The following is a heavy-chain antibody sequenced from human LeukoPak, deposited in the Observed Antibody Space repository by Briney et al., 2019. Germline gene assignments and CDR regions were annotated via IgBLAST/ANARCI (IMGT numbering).Heavy chain of an antibody. CDR3: ARRGITYSSSFFAY. CDR1: GGSISSDTYF. CDR2: IYYSGST. V-gene: IGHV4-39*01. J-gene: IGHJ4*02. Sequence: SETLSLTCTVSGGSISSDTYFWGWIRQPPGKGLEWIGSIYYSGSTYYNPSLKSRVTISVDTSKNQFSLNLHSVTAADTATYYCARRGITYSSSFFAYWGQGTLVTVSS. D-gene: IGHD6-13*01.